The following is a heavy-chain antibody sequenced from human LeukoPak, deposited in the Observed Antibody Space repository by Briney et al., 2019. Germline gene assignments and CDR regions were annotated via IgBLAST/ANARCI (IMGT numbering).Heavy chain of an antibody. D-gene: IGHD3-9*01. CDR3: ARAYYDILTGYYSESAFDI. CDR2: IYYSGST. Sequence: SETLSLTCTVSGGSISSYYWSWIRQPPGKGLEWIGYIYYSGSTNYNPSLKSRVTISVDTSKNQFSLKLSSVTAADTAVYYCARAYYDILTGYYSESAFDIWGQGTMVTVSP. CDR1: GGSISSYY. J-gene: IGHJ3*02. V-gene: IGHV4-59*08.